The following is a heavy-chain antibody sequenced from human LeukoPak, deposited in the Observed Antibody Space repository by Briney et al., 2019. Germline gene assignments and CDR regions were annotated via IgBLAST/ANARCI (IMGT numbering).Heavy chain of an antibody. J-gene: IGHJ6*02. CDR2: INHSGST. V-gene: IGHV4-34*01. Sequence: SETLSLTCAVYGGSFSGYYWSWICQPPGKGLEWIGEINHSGSTNYNPSLKSRVTISVDTSKNQFSLKLSSVTAADTAAYYCARRLSTTYDFWSGSLGYGMDVWGQGTTVTVSS. CDR1: GGSFSGYY. D-gene: IGHD3-3*01. CDR3: ARRLSTTYDFWSGSLGYGMDV.